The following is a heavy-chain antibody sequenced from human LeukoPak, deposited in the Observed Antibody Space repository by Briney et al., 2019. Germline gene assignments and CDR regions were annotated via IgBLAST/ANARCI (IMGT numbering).Heavy chain of an antibody. Sequence: GGSLRLSCAASGFTFGSYGMSWVRQAPGKGLEWVSFITPNADRTSYADSVKGRFTISRDNSRNTLCLQMSSLRAEDTAVYYCAKWSGFGDDWGQGTLVTVS. D-gene: IGHD3-10*01. J-gene: IGHJ4*02. CDR2: ITPNADRT. V-gene: IGHV3-23*01. CDR1: GFTFGSYG. CDR3: AKWSGFGDD.